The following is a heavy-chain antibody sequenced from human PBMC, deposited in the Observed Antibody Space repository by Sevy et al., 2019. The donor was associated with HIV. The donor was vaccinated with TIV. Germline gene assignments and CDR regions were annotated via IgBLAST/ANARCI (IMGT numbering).Heavy chain of an antibody. CDR2: ILPILRSE. Sequence: ASVKVSCKASGDTFSIYALSWVRQAPGQGLEWVGGILPILRSEKSAQKFQDRVTITADDSTSTAYMQLSSLRFEDTAMYYCARLSSALDYDIISPADYWGQGTLVTVSS. J-gene: IGHJ4*02. CDR1: GDTFSIYA. V-gene: IGHV1-69*13. D-gene: IGHD3-22*01. CDR3: ARLSSALDYDIISPADY.